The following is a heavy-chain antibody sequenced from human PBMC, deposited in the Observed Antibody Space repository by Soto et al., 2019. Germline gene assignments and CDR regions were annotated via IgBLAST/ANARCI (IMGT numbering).Heavy chain of an antibody. CDR3: ARSAGWYAVHS. Sequence: QVQLQESGPGLVKSSGTLSLTCAVSAVSISSGSFWGWVRQPPGKGLEWIGDIHHSGSTNYNPSLKSRVTIAVDTSKNHFSLKLNSVTAADTAVYYCARSAGWYAVHSWGQGILVIVSS. CDR1: AVSISSGSF. V-gene: IGHV4-4*02. D-gene: IGHD6-19*01. CDR2: IHHSGST. J-gene: IGHJ4*02.